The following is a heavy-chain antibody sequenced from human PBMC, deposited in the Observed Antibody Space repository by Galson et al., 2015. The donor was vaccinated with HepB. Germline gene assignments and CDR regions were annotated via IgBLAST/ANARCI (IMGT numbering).Heavy chain of an antibody. D-gene: IGHD3-22*01. CDR1: GYTFTSYD. CDR3: ARGGMLYYYDSSGYSDFDY. Sequence: SVKVSCKASGYTFTSYDINWVRQATGQGLEWMGWMNPNSGNTGYAQKFQGRVTMTRNTSISTAYMELSSLRSEDTAVYYCARGGMLYYYDSSGYSDFDYWGQGTLVTVSS. J-gene: IGHJ4*02. CDR2: MNPNSGNT. V-gene: IGHV1-8*01.